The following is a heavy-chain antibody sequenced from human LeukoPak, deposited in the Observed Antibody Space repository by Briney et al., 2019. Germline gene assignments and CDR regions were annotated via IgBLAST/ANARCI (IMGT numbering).Heavy chain of an antibody. Sequence: ASVKVSCKASGGTFSSYAISWVRQAPGQGLEWMGRIIPILGIANYAQKFQGRVTITADKSTSTAYMELSSLRSEDTAVYYCARDGDPYNGNDGGLGYLGQGTLVTVSS. V-gene: IGHV1-69*04. J-gene: IGHJ4*02. D-gene: IGHD1-20*01. CDR2: IIPILGIA. CDR1: GGTFSSYA. CDR3: ARDGDPYNGNDGGLGY.